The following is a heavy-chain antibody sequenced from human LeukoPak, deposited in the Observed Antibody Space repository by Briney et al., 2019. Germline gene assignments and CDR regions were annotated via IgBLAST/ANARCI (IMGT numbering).Heavy chain of an antibody. CDR3: ARGGHSYGTFDS. CDR1: GASMSDNY. CDR2: ISPRGNT. J-gene: IGHJ4*02. D-gene: IGHD1-7*01. V-gene: IGHV4-4*07. Sequence: SETLSLTCNVSGASMSDNYWGWIRQPAGRGLEWLGRISPRGNTYYNPSLNSRVTISLDTSANQFSLKLRSVTAADTAGYYCARGGHSYGTFDSWGRGALVTVSS.